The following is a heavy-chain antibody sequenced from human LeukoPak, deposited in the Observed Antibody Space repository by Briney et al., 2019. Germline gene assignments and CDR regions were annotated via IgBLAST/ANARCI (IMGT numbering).Heavy chain of an antibody. CDR2: ITWNGGST. D-gene: IGHD6-6*01. CDR3: ARATSSSGYYYYYMDV. Sequence: GGSLRPSCAASGFTFDDYGMSWVRQAPGKGLEWVSGITWNGGSTGYADSVKGRFTISRDNAKNSLYLQMNSLRDEDTALYYCARATSSSGYYYYYMDVWGKGTTVTVSS. CDR1: GFTFDDYG. V-gene: IGHV3-20*04. J-gene: IGHJ6*03.